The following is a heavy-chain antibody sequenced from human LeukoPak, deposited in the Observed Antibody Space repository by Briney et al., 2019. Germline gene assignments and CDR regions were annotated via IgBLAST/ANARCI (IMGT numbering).Heavy chain of an antibody. Sequence: EASVTVSCKASGGTFTTYAISWVRQAPGQGLEWMGRIIPIFGIANYAQKFQGRVTIIADKSTSTAYMELSSLRSEDTAVYYCASQYSSSGDYYYYGMDVWGQGTTVTVSS. J-gene: IGHJ6*02. CDR1: GGTFTTYA. CDR3: ASQYSSSGDYYYYGMDV. CDR2: IIPIFGIA. V-gene: IGHV1-69*04. D-gene: IGHD6-6*01.